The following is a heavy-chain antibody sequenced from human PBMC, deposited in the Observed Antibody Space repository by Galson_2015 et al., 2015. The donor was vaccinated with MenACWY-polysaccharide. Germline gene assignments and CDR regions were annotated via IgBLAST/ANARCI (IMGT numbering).Heavy chain of an antibody. D-gene: IGHD2-2*01. Sequence: PALVKPTQTLTLTCTFSGFSLSTSGVGVGWICQPPGKALEWLALIYWDDDKRYSPSLKSRLTITKDTSKNQVVLTMTNMDHVDTATYYCAHSGDYCSSTSCPKYFDSWGQGTLVTVSS. CDR1: GFSLSTSGVG. CDR2: IYWDDDK. CDR3: AHSGDYCSSTSCPKYFDS. V-gene: IGHV2-5*02. J-gene: IGHJ4*02.